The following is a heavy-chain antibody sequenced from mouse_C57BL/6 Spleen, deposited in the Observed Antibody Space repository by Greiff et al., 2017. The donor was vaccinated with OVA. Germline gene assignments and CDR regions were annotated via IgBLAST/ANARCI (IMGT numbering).Heavy chain of an antibody. CDR3: ARGSDYGNYSDV. D-gene: IGHD2-1*01. Sequence: QVQLQQPGAELVKPGASVKMSCKASGYTFTSYWITWVKQRPGQGLEWIGDIYPGSGSTNYNETFKSKATLTVDTSSSTAYMQLSSLTSEDSAVYYGARGSDYGNYSDVWGTGTTVTVSS. CDR1: GYTFTSYW. CDR2: IYPGSGST. J-gene: IGHJ1*03. V-gene: IGHV1-55*01.